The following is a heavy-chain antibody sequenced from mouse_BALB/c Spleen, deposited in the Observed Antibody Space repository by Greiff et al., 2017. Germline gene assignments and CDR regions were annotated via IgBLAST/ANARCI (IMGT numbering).Heavy chain of an antibody. Sequence: DVQLQESGGGLVQPKGSLKLSCAASGFTFNTYAMNWVRQAPGKGLEWVARIRSKSNNYATYYADSVKDRFTISRDDSQSMLYLQMNNLKTEDTAMYYCVKEGFAYWGQGTLVTVSA. J-gene: IGHJ3*01. V-gene: IGHV10-1*02. CDR2: IRSKSNNYAT. CDR3: VKEGFAY. CDR1: GFTFNTYA.